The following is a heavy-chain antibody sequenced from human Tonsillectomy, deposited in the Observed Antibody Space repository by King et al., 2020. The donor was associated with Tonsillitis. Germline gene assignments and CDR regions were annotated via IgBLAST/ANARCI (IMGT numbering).Heavy chain of an antibody. J-gene: IGHJ4*02. CDR1: GFTFSSYW. Sequence: VQLVESGGGLVQPGGSLRLSCAASGFTFSSYWMSWVRQAPGKGLEWVANIKQDGSEKYYVDSVKGRFTISRDNAKNSLYLQMNSLRAEDTAVYYCARWGLGYYYGSGSYPNDYWGQGTLGTVSS. D-gene: IGHD3-10*01. CDR3: ARWGLGYYYGSGSYPNDY. V-gene: IGHV3-7*01. CDR2: IKQDGSEK.